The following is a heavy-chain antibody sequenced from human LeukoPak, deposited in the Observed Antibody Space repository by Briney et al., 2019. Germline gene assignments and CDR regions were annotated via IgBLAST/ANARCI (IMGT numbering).Heavy chain of an antibody. Sequence: ASVKVSCKASGYTFTHLYIHWVRQAPGQGLEWMGRFNPNSGGTNYAQKFQGRVTLTRDSSISTAYLELSRLRSDDTAVYYCARDSADRRVVVITLPFDYWGQGTVVTVSS. J-gene: IGHJ4*02. V-gene: IGHV1-2*06. CDR2: FNPNSGGT. CDR1: GYTFTHLY. CDR3: ARDSADRRVVVITLPFDY. D-gene: IGHD2-21*01.